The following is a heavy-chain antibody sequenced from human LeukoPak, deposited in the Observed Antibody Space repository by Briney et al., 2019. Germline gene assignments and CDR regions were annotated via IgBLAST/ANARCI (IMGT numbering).Heavy chain of an antibody. J-gene: IGHJ4*02. D-gene: IGHD2-2*01. CDR3: AKAPPRYCSSTSCCGDY. CDR2: ISGSGGST. V-gene: IGHV3-23*01. Sequence: GGSLRLSCAASGFTFSSYAMSWVRQAPGKGLEWVSAISGSGGSTYYADSVKGRFTISRDNSKNTLYLQMNSLRAEDTAVYYCAKAPPRYCSSTSCCGDYWGQGTLVTVSS. CDR1: GFTFSSYA.